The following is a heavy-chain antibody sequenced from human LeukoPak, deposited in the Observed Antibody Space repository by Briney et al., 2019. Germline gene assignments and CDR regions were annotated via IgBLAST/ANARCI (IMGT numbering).Heavy chain of an antibody. V-gene: IGHV4-4*07. CDR3: ARFLDSTPVSIDAFDL. CDR2: IYTSGST. D-gene: IGHD2-15*01. J-gene: IGHJ3*01. CDR1: GPSISSYY. Sequence: RTSDTLSLTCTVSGPSISSYYSSWIRQPAGEGLEWIGRIYTSGSTKYNPSLKSRVPMSVDTCKYQLSLQLSSATPEDTAVYFCARFLDSTPVSIDAFDLWGQGTMVTVSS.